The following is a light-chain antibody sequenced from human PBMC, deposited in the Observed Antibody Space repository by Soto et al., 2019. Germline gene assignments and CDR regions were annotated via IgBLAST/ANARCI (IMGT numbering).Light chain of an antibody. V-gene: IGKV3-20*01. J-gene: IGKJ4*01. CDR2: GAS. CDR3: QQYGSSPLT. CDR1: QSVRSSY. Sequence: EIVLTQSPGTLSLSPGERATLSCRASQSVRSSYLAWNQQKPGQAPRLLIYGASIRATGVPDRFSGSGSGTEFTFTISRLESEDFAVYFCQQYGSSPLTFGGGTKVEIK.